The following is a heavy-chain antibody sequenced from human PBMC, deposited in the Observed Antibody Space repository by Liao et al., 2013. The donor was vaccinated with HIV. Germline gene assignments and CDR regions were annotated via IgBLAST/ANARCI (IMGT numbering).Heavy chain of an antibody. V-gene: IGHV4-61*02. J-gene: IGHJ4*02. D-gene: IGHD3-22*01. CDR3: AREADYYDSSGFPLAFDY. Sequence: QVQLQESGPGLVKPSQTLSLTCTVSGGSISSGSYYWSWIRQPAGKGLEWIGRIYTSGSTNYNPSLKSRVTMSVDTSKNQFSLKLSSVTAADTAVYYCAREADYYDSSGFPLAFDYWGQGTLVTVSS. CDR2: IYTSGST. CDR1: GGSISSGSYY.